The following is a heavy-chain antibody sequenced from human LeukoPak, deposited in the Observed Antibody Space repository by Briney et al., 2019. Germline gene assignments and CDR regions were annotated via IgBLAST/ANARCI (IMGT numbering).Heavy chain of an antibody. D-gene: IGHD3-9*01. CDR2: IYYSGGT. CDR3: ARTYYDLLTGYHTQDAFDI. CDR1: GGSISSYY. V-gene: IGHV4-59*01. Sequence: PSETLSLTCTVSGGSISSYYWSWLRQSPGKGLEWIGYIYYSGGTIYNPSLKSRVTISVDTSKNQFSLKLTSVTAADTAVYFCARTYYDLLTGYHTQDAFDIWGQGAMVTVSS. J-gene: IGHJ3*02.